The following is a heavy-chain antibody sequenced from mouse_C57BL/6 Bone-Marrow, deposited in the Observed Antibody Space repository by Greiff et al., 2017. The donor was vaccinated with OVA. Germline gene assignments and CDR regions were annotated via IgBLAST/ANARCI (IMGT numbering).Heavy chain of an antibody. Sequence: EVQLQESEGGLVQPGSSMKLSCTASGFTFSDYYMAWVRQVPEKGLEWVANINYDGSSTYYLDSLKSRFIISRDNAKNILYLQMSSLKSEDTATYYCARDGYSFDYWGQGTTLTVSS. CDR1: GFTFSDYY. V-gene: IGHV5-16*01. J-gene: IGHJ2*01. CDR2: INYDGSST. CDR3: ARDGYSFDY.